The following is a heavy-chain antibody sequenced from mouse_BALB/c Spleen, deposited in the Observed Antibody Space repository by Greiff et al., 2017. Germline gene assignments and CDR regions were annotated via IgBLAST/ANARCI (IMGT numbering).Heavy chain of an antibody. CDR3: ARHEDGNYVWYAMDY. J-gene: IGHJ4*01. Sequence: EVQVVESGGGLVQPGGSRKLSCAASGFTFSSFGMHWVRQTPDKRLEWVATISSGGSYTYYPDSVKGRFTISRDNAKNTLYLQMSSLKSEDTAMYYCARHEDGNYVWYAMDYWGQGTSVTVSS. D-gene: IGHD2-1*01. CDR1: GFTFSSFG. V-gene: IGHV5-6*01. CDR2: ISSGGSYT.